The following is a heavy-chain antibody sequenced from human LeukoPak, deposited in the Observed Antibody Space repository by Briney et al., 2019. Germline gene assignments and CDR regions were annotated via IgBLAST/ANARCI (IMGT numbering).Heavy chain of an antibody. V-gene: IGHV4-39*01. Sequence: SETLSLICTVSGGSISSSSYYWGWIRQPPGKGLEWIGSIYYSGSTYYNPSLKSRVTISVDTSKNQFSLKLSSVTAADTAVYYCARLPYYYDSSGYYYPSIDLWGQGTLVTVSS. CDR2: IYYSGST. CDR1: GGSISSSSYY. J-gene: IGHJ5*02. D-gene: IGHD3-22*01. CDR3: ARLPYYYDSSGYYYPSIDL.